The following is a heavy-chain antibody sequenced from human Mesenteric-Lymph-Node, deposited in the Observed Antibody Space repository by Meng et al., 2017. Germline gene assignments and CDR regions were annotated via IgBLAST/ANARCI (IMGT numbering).Heavy chain of an antibody. CDR1: GGTFSSYA. CDR2: IIPIFGTA. V-gene: IGHV1-69*13. Sequence: SVKVSCKASGGTFSSYAISWVRQAPGQGLEWMGGIIPIFGTANYAQKFQGRVTITADESTSTAYMELSSLRSEDTAAYYCARESITMVRGVISRYGMDVWGQGTTVTVSS. J-gene: IGHJ6*02. CDR3: ARESITMVRGVISRYGMDV. D-gene: IGHD3-10*01.